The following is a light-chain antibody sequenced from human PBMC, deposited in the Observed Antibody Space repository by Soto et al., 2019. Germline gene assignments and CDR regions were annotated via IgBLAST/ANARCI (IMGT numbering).Light chain of an antibody. CDR2: NAF. CDR1: QCISSW. CDR3: QQYDNDSWT. V-gene: IGKV1-5*03. Sequence: GDRVIITCRASQCISSWLAWYQQKPGKAPNLLIYNAFTLKSGVPSRFSGSGSGTEFTLTISSLQPDDFATYYCQQYDNDSWTFGQGTKVQIK. J-gene: IGKJ1*01.